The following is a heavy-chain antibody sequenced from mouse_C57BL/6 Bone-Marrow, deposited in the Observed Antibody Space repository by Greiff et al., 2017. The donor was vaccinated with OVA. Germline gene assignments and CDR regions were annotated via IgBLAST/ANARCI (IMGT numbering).Heavy chain of an antibody. CDR1: GYTFTSYG. V-gene: IGHV1-81*01. J-gene: IGHJ4*01. D-gene: IGHD2-3*01. Sequence: QVQLQQSGAELARPGASVKLSCKASGYTFTSYGISWVKQRTGQGLEWIGEIYPRSGNTYYNEKFKGMATLTADKSSSTAYMELRSLTSEDSAVYFCAVMSYYAMDYWGQGTSVTVSS. CDR2: IYPRSGNT. CDR3: AVMSYYAMDY.